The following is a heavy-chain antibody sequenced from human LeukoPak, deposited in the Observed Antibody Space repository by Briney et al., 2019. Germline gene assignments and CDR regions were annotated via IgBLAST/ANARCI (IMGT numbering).Heavy chain of an antibody. CDR1: DGSIRRYY. J-gene: IGHJ4*02. D-gene: IGHD1-26*01. CDR2: IYYSGST. CDR3: ARRSGSYWGEFDS. Sequence: SETLSLTCTVSDGSIRRYYWTWIRQPPRKGREWIGYIYYSGSTNYNPSLKSRVTISVDTSKNQFSLNLSSVTAADTAVYYCARRSGSYWGEFDSWGQGTLVTVSS. V-gene: IGHV4-59*08.